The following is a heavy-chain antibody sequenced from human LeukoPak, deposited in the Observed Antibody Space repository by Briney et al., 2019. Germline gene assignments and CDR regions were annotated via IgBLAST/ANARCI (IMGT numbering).Heavy chain of an antibody. CDR3: ARAGIVVVINIDPREYEFDP. D-gene: IGHD3-22*01. Sequence: GASVKVSCKASGYTFTSYYMHWVRQAPGQGLEWMGIINPSGGSTSYAQKFQGRVTMTRDMSTSTVYMELSSLRSEDTAVYYCARAGIVVVINIDPREYEFDPWGQGTLVTVSS. CDR2: INPSGGST. CDR1: GYTFTSYY. V-gene: IGHV1-46*01. J-gene: IGHJ5*02.